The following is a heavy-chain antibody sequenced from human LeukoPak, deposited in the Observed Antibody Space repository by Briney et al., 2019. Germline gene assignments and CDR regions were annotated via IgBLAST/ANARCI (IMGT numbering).Heavy chain of an antibody. CDR3: ARGSGWLDY. CDR2: IYSVGTA. Sequence: GGSLRLSCAASGFTVSNTFMSWGRQAPGKGLEWVSVIYSVGTAYYADSVKGRFTISRDNSKNTLYLQMNSLRAEDTAVYYCARGSGWLDYWGQGTLVTVSS. J-gene: IGHJ4*02. V-gene: IGHV3-53*01. CDR1: GFTVSNTF. D-gene: IGHD6-19*01.